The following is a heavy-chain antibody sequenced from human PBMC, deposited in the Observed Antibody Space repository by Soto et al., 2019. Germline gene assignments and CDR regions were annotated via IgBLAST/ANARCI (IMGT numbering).Heavy chain of an antibody. CDR1: GYSFTSYG. CDR3: ARQDEAGPDYYYGMDV. D-gene: IGHD6-19*01. V-gene: IGHV5-51*01. J-gene: IGHJ6*02. CDR2: IYPGDSDT. Sequence: GQSLRISCKGSGYSFTSYGIGWVRQMPGKGLEWMGIIYPGDSDTRYSPSFQGQVTISADKSISTAYLQWSSLKASDTAMYYCARQDEAGPDYYYGMDVWGQGTTVTVSS.